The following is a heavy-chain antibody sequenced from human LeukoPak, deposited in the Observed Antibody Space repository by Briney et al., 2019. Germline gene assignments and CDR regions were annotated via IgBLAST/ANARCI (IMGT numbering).Heavy chain of an antibody. Sequence: GGSLRLSCAASGFIFSDYWMSWVRQAPGKGLEWVATLWPAGGTVHYMDSVQGRFTISRDNAENSLYLQMNSLRVEDTAVYYCARVTAMGRYAFDIWGQGTMVTVSS. CDR3: ARVTAMGRYAFDI. CDR2: LWPAGGTV. V-gene: IGHV3-7*01. CDR1: GFIFSDYW. D-gene: IGHD2-21*02. J-gene: IGHJ3*02.